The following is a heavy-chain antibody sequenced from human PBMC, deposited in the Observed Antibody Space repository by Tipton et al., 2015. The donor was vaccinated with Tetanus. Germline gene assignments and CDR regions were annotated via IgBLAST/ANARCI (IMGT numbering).Heavy chain of an antibody. CDR1: GDSISSDFYY. CDR3: ARHSRGSIFY. D-gene: IGHD2/OR15-2a*01. J-gene: IGHJ4*02. CDR2: FDSNGRT. V-gene: IGHV4-39*01. Sequence: TLSLTCTVSGDSISSDFYYWAWFRQPPGKGLEWIGSFDSNGRTYYNPSLKSRVTVFVDTSKSQVSLMLTSVTAADTGVYYCARHSRGSIFYWGRGTLVTVSS.